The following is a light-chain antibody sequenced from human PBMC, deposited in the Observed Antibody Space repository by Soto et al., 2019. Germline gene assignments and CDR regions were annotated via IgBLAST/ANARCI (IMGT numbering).Light chain of an antibody. CDR1: QSIRKY. V-gene: IGKV3-11*01. J-gene: IGKJ4*01. CDR2: DAS. CDR3: QQRSIWPLT. Sequence: EIVLTRSPTTLLLSPGERVTRSFRASQSIRKYLAWYQQKPGQAPRLVSYDASNRATGIPARFSGSGSGAEFTLTISSLEPEDVEVYFCQQRSIWPLTFGGGTKVDIK.